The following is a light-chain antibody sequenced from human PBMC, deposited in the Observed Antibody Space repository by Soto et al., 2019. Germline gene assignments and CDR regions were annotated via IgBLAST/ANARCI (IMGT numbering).Light chain of an antibody. CDR2: AAS. V-gene: IGKV1-5*01. Sequence: DIQMTQSPSTLAASVGDRVTITCRASQSISSWLAWYQQKPGKAPNLLIYAASSLQSGVPSRFSGSGSGTDFTLTISSLQPEDFASYYCLQDNSFPWTFGQGTKVDIK. CDR1: QSISSW. CDR3: LQDNSFPWT. J-gene: IGKJ1*01.